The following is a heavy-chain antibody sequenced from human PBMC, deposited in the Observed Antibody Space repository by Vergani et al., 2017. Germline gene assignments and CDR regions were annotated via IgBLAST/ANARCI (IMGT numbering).Heavy chain of an antibody. CDR2: IYTSGST. CDR3: ARSTGRRDGYNWEQYYFDY. J-gene: IGHJ4*02. CDR1: GGSISSGSYY. Sequence: QVQLQESGPGLVKPSQTLSLTCTVSGGSISSGSYYWSWIRQPAGKGLEWIGRIYTSGSTNYNPSLKSRVTISVDTSKNQFSLKLSSVTAAETAVYYCARSTGRRDGYNWEQYYFDYWGQGTLVTVSS. V-gene: IGHV4-61*02. D-gene: IGHD5-24*01.